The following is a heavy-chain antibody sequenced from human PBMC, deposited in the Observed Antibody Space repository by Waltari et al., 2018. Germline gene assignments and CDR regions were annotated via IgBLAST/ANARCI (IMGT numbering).Heavy chain of an antibody. J-gene: IGHJ4*02. CDR3: ARGRTTVTTTLGY. V-gene: IGHV3-21*01. D-gene: IGHD4-17*01. CDR1: GFTFSSYS. CDR2: ISSSSSYI. Sequence: EVQLVESGGGLVKPGGSLRLSCAASGFTFSSYSMNWVRQAPGKGLEWVSSISSSSSYIYYADSVKGRFTISRDNAKNSLYLQMNSLRAEDTAVYYCARGRTTVTTTLGYWGQGTLVTVSS.